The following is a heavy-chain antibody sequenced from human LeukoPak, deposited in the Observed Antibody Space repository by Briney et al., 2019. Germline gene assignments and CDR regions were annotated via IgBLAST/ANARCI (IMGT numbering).Heavy chain of an antibody. V-gene: IGHV4-39*07. J-gene: IGHJ6*04. CDR1: GGSISSGDYY. CDR3: AGGDPSEMDV. D-gene: IGHD2-21*02. Sequence: PSETLSLTCTVSGGSISSGDYYWSWIRRPPGKGLEWIGSIYHSGSTYYNPSLKSRVTISVDTSKNQFSLKLSSVTAADTAVYYCAGGDPSEMDVWGKGTTVTVSS. CDR2: IYHSGST.